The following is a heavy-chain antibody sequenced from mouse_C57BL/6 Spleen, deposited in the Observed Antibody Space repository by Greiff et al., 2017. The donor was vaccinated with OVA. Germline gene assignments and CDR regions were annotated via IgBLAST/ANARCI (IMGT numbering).Heavy chain of an antibody. J-gene: IGHJ1*03. V-gene: IGHV1-15*01. Sequence: QVQLKQSGAELVRPGASVTLSCKASGYTFTDYEMHWVKQTPVHGLEWIGAIDPETGGTAYNQKFKGKAILTADNSSSTAYMELRSLTSEDSAVYYCTNGNYPSPQFPFDVWGTGTTVTVSS. CDR3: TNGNYPSPQFPFDV. D-gene: IGHD2-1*01. CDR2: IDPETGGT. CDR1: GYTFTDYE.